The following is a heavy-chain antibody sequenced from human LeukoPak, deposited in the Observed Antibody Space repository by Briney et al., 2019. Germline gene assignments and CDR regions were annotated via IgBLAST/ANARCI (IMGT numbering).Heavy chain of an antibody. CDR2: ISSSSSYI. V-gene: IGHV3-21*04. CDR1: GFTFSSYN. Sequence: GGFLRLSCAASGFTFSSYNMNWVRRAPGQGLEWVSYISSSSSYIYYAASVKGRVTISGDTSKKSLYLQMNLWRAEATAAYYCARGYYYDSCMDLRGQGTTVTV. D-gene: IGHD3-22*01. CDR3: ARGYYYDSCMDL. J-gene: IGHJ6*02.